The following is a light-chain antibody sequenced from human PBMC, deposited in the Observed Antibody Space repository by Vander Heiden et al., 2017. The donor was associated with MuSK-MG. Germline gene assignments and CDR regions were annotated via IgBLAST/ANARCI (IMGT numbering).Light chain of an antibody. CDR3: QQDDSTPLT. V-gene: IGKV4-1*01. Sequence: DILMTQSSASLAVSLGEWATINCKSSQSVLYSSNNKNYLAWYQQKPGQPPKLLIYWASTREAGVPDGFSGSGSGTDFTLTISSLQAEDVAVYYCQQDDSTPLTFGGGTKVEIK. J-gene: IGKJ4*01. CDR1: QSVLYSSNNKNY. CDR2: WAS.